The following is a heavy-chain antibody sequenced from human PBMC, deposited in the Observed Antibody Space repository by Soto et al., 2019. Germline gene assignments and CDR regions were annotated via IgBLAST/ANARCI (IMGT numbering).Heavy chain of an antibody. D-gene: IGHD4-17*01. Sequence: SETLSLTCTVSGGSISSYYWSWIRQPPGKGLEWIGYIYYSGSTNYNPSLKSRVTISVDTSKNQFSLKLSSVTAADTAVYYCARDLNGDLGFDYWGQGTLVTVSS. CDR3: ARDLNGDLGFDY. J-gene: IGHJ4*02. V-gene: IGHV4-59*01. CDR1: GGSISSYY. CDR2: IYYSGST.